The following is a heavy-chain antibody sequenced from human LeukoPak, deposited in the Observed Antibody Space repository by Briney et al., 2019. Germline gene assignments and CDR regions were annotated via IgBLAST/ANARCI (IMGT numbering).Heavy chain of an antibody. J-gene: IGHJ4*02. CDR2: ISGYNGNT. CDR3: ARGGSYHPADY. D-gene: IGHD1-26*01. Sequence: ASVTVSCKASGYSFSIYEITWVRQAPGQGLEWMGWISGYNGNTKYAQKFQGRVTMTTDTSTGKAYMDLRSLRFDDTAVYYCARGGSYHPADYWGQGTLVTVSS. CDR1: GYSFSIYE. V-gene: IGHV1-18*01.